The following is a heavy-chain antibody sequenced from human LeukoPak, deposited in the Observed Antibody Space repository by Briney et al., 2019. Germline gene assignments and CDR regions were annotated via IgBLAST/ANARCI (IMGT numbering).Heavy chain of an antibody. Sequence: SETLSLTCTVSGVSITSTNYYWTWIRQHPEKGPEWFGHVHHSGRIYYSPSLRSRATISVDASRNQFSLRLTSLTAADTAVYHCSGGNDDSKIHHWGRGTLVIVSS. CDR1: GVSITSTNYY. CDR3: SGGNDDSKIHH. CDR2: VHHSGRI. V-gene: IGHV4-31*03. D-gene: IGHD3-22*01. J-gene: IGHJ1*01.